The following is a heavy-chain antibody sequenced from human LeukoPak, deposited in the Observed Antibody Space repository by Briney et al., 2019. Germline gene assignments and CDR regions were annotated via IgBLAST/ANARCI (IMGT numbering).Heavy chain of an antibody. J-gene: IGHJ4*02. V-gene: IGHV3-15*01. CDR2: IKSKTDGGTT. CDR1: GFTFSNAW. Sequence: GGSLRLSCAASGFTFSNAWMSWVRQAPGKGLEWVGRIKSKTDGGTTDYAAPVKGRFTISRDDSKNTLYLQMNSLKTEDTAVYYCTTDPGVVGATTFWGQGTLVTVSS. D-gene: IGHD1-26*01. CDR3: TTDPGVVGATTF.